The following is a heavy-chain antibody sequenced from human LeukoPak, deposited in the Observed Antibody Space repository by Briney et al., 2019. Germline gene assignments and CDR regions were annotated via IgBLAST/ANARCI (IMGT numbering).Heavy chain of an antibody. CDR1: GGSFSGYY. CDR2: INHSGST. Sequence: SETLSLTCAVYGGSFSGYYWSWIRQPPGKGLEWIGEINHSGSTNYNPSLKSRVTISVDTSKNQFSLKLSSVTAADTAVYYCARGDVDLGIWGQGTLVTVSS. V-gene: IGHV4-34*01. D-gene: IGHD7-27*01. J-gene: IGHJ4*02. CDR3: ARGDVDLGI.